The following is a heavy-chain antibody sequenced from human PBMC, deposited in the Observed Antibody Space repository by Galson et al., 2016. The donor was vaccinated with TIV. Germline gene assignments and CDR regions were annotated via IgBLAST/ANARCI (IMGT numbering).Heavy chain of an antibody. CDR3: EKDRVKTVFGAGTFDF. D-gene: IGHD3-3*01. CDR1: GFTFTTYA. V-gene: IGHV3-23*01. J-gene: IGHJ4*02. Sequence: SLRLSCAASGFTFTTYAMNWVRQAPGKGLEWVSSISFTGGSTYYADSVKGRFTVSRDNSKNTVYLQMNRLRTDDTATYFCEKDRVKTVFGAGTFDFWGQGTRLTFSS. CDR2: ISFTGGST.